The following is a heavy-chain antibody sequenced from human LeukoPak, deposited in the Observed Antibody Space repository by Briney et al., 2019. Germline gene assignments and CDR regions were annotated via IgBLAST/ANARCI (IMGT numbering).Heavy chain of an antibody. J-gene: IGHJ4*02. V-gene: IGHV3-21*01. Sequence: GGSLRLSCAASGFTFSSYSMNWVRQAPGKGLEWVSSISSSSSYIYYADSVKGRFTISRGNAKNSLYLQMNSLRAEDTAVYYCARDSSSWVDYWGQGTLVTVSS. CDR2: ISSSSSYI. D-gene: IGHD6-13*01. CDR1: GFTFSSYS. CDR3: ARDSSSWVDY.